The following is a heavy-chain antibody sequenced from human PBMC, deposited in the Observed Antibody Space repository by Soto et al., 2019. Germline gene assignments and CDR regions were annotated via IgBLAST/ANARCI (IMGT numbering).Heavy chain of an antibody. Sequence: PGGSLRLSCAASGFTFSSYWMHWFRQAPGKGLMWVSRINSGGGTTTYSDSVKGRFTISRDNAKNTLYLQMNGLRAEDTAVYYCARWFTYGNFDSFDSWGQGTQVTVSS. V-gene: IGHV3-74*01. D-gene: IGHD3-10*01. CDR1: GFTFSSYW. CDR3: ARWFTYGNFDSFDS. J-gene: IGHJ4*02. CDR2: INSGGGTT.